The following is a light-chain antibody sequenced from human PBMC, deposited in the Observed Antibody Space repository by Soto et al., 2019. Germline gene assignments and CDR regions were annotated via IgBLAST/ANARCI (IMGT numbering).Light chain of an antibody. V-gene: IGLV2-14*03. CDR1: SNDLGGYNY. CDR3: SSYTSSTTLV. J-gene: IGLJ2*01. CDR2: DVS. Sequence: QSALTQPASVSGSPGQSITISCTGTSNDLGGYNYVSWYQQHPGKAPKLIIYDVSNRPSGVSKRFSGSRAAYTASLTISGLQAEDEADYYCSSYTSSTTLVFGGGTKLTVL.